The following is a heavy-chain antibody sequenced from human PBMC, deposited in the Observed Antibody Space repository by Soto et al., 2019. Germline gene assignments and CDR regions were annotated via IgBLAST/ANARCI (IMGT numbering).Heavy chain of an antibody. CDR1: GGSISSGGYY. V-gene: IGHV4-31*03. J-gene: IGHJ5*02. CDR3: ARDGGYGSGSYYYAS. D-gene: IGHD3-10*01. Sequence: QVQLQESGPGLVKPSQTLSLTCTVSGGSISSGGYYWSWIRQHPGKGLEWIGYIYYRGSTSYNPSINSRITLSVATSKYQFSLNLSSVTAADTAVYYCARDGGYGSGSYYYASWGQGTLVTVSS. CDR2: IYYRGST.